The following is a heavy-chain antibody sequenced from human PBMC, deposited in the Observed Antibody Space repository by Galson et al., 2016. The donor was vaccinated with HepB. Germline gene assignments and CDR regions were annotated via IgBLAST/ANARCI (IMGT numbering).Heavy chain of an antibody. V-gene: IGHV3-15*01. Sequence: SLRLSCAASGFSFSDAWINWVRRAPGKGLEWVGRIRNKAVGGTTDYAAPVNGGFTISRDDSKNTLYLQMNSLKTEDTAVYYCTSVSLHLWWGAFDIWGQGTTVIVSS. CDR3: TSVSLHLWWGAFDI. D-gene: IGHD4/OR15-4a*01. J-gene: IGHJ3*02. CDR2: IRNKAVGGTT. CDR1: GFSFSDAW.